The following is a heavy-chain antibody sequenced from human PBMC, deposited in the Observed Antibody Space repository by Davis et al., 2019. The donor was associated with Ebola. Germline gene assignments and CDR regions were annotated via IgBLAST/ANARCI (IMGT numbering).Heavy chain of an antibody. J-gene: IGHJ4*02. CDR2: IYYSGST. CDR3: ARSGGYYYDSSGYHTGGYFDY. Sequence: MPSETLSLTCTVSGYSISSGYFWGWIRQPPGKGLEWIGYIYYSGSTNYNPSLKSRVTISVDTSKNQFSLKLSSVTAADTAVYYCARSGGYYYDSSGYHTGGYFDYWGQGTLGTVSS. V-gene: IGHV4-61*05. D-gene: IGHD3-22*01. CDR1: GYSISSGYF.